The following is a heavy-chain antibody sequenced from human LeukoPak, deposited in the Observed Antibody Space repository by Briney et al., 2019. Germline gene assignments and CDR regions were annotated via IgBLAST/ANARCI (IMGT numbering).Heavy chain of an antibody. J-gene: IGHJ4*02. CDR3: ARALLNYYDSSGYLTGHFDY. Sequence: PSQTLSLTCAVSGGSISSGGYSWSWIRQPPGKGLEWIGYIYHSGSTYYNPSLKSRVTISVVRSKNQFSLKLSSVTAADTAVYYCARALLNYYDSSGYLTGHFDYWGQGTLVTVSS. V-gene: IGHV4-30-2*01. CDR1: GGSISSGGYS. D-gene: IGHD3-22*01. CDR2: IYHSGST.